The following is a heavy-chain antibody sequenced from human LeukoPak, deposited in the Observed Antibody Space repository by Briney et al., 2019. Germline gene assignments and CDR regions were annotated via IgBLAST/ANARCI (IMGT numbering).Heavy chain of an antibody. D-gene: IGHD6-13*01. CDR3: ARDSSRGSSSWYGYYYYYMDV. V-gene: IGHV4-39*02. J-gene: IGHJ6*03. Sequence: SETLSLTCTVSGGSISSSSYYWGWIRQPPGKGLEWIGSIYYSGSTYYNPSLKSRVTISVDTSKNQFSLKLSSVTAADTAVYYCARDSSRGSSSWYGYYYYYMDVWGKGTTVTVSS. CDR2: IYYSGST. CDR1: GGSISSSSYY.